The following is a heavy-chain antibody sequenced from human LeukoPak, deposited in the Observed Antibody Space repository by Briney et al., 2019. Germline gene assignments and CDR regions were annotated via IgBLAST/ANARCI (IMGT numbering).Heavy chain of an antibody. J-gene: IGHJ6*03. CDR1: GYTFTGYY. CDR3: ASGREYCSSTSCWGYYMDV. V-gene: IGHV1-2*02. CDR2: INPNSGGT. D-gene: IGHD2-2*01. Sequence: ASVKVSCKASGYTFTGYYMHWVRQAPGQGLEWMGWINPNSGGTNYAQKFQGRVTMTRDMSTSTVYMELSRLTSDDTAVYYCASGREYCSSTSCWGYYMDVWGKGTTVTISS.